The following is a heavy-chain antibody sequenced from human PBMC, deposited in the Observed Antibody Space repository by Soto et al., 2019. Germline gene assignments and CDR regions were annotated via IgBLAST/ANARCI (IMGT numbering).Heavy chain of an antibody. D-gene: IGHD3-22*01. J-gene: IGHJ4*02. Sequence: VKVSCKASGYTFTSYDVMWVRQANGQGLEWMGWVNPHSGNTDSAQKFQGRVTMTWDTSINTGYMELSSMISEDTAVYYCARGYYDTSGYYPIDFWGQGTLVTVSS. V-gene: IGHV1-8*01. CDR3: ARGYYDTSGYYPIDF. CDR2: VNPHSGNT. CDR1: GYTFTSYD.